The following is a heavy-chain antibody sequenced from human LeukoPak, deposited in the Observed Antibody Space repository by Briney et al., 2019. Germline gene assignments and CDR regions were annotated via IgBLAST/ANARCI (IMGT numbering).Heavy chain of an antibody. CDR1: GGSISSYY. D-gene: IGHD6-6*01. CDR3: AKDLRYSSSSTFDY. CDR2: IYYSGST. J-gene: IGHJ4*02. Sequence: SETLSLTCTVSGGSISSYYWSWIRQPPGKGLEWIGYIYYSGSTNYNPSLKSRVTISVDTSKNQFSLKLSSVTAADTAVYYCAKDLRYSSSSTFDYWGQGTLVTVSS. V-gene: IGHV4-59*01.